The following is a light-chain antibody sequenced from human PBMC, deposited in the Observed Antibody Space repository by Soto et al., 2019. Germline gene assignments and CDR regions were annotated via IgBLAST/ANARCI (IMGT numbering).Light chain of an antibody. CDR3: TSYVGNDIWV. CDR2: EVT. V-gene: IGLV2-8*01. CDR1: SSDVGAYQY. Sequence: QSALTQPPSASGSPGQSVTISCTGTSSDVGAYQYVSWYQQYPGKAPKLMIYEVTKRPSGVPDRFSGSKSGNTASLPVSVLQAEDAADYYCTSYVGNDIWVFGGGTQLTVL. J-gene: IGLJ3*02.